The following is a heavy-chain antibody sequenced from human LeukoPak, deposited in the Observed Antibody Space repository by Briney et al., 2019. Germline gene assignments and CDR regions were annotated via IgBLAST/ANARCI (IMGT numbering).Heavy chain of an antibody. J-gene: IGHJ4*02. CDR3: ATGRSCPTCYLTDY. CDR1: GFIFDDHA. Sequence: PGGSLRLSRVGSGFIFDDHALHWVRQVPGKGLEYVSGVTWDGYQQAYADSVEGRFAISRDNAMNSLYLQMNNLRAEDTALYYCATGRSCPTCYLTDYWGQGTLVTVSS. D-gene: IGHD2-2*01. CDR2: VTWDGYQQ. V-gene: IGHV3-9*01.